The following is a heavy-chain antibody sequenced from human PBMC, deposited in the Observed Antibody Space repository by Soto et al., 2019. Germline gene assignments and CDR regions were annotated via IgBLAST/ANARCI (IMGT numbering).Heavy chain of an antibody. CDR2: INSDGSTT. CDR3: AKGAEGYVVSSLDS. V-gene: IGHV3-74*01. Sequence: PGGSLRLSCAASGFTFSSYWMHWVRQAPGKGLVWVSRINSDGSTTSYADSVKGRFTISRDNAKNTLYLQMNSLRAEDTAVYYCAKGAEGYVVSSLDSWGQGTLVTVSS. CDR1: GFTFSSYW. D-gene: IGHD5-12*01. J-gene: IGHJ4*02.